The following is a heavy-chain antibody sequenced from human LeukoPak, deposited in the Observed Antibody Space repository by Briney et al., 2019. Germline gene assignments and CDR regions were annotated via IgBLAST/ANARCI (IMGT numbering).Heavy chain of an antibody. Sequence: PSETLSLTCTVSGGSISSYYWSWIRQPPGKGLEWIGYIYYSGSTNYNPSLKSRATISVDTSKNQFSLKLSSVTAADTAVYYCAREIAVAEANNWFDPWGQGTLVTVSS. D-gene: IGHD6-19*01. CDR3: AREIAVAEANNWFDP. J-gene: IGHJ5*02. V-gene: IGHV4-59*01. CDR2: IYYSGST. CDR1: GGSISSYY.